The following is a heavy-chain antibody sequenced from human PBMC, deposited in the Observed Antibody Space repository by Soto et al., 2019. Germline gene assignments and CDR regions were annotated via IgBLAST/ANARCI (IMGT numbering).Heavy chain of an antibody. CDR3: GRDQGGITIIGVSSDTDV. D-gene: IGHD3-3*01. CDR2: IYYSGST. V-gene: IGHV4-31*03. CDR1: GGSITSGGHY. Sequence: QVQLQESGPGLVKPSQTLSLTCTVSGGSITSGGHYWSWIRQHPGKGLEWIGYIYYSGSTYYNPSLKSRVTISIDTSKNHSSLKVSSVPAPDTAGYSCGRDQGGITIIGVSSDTDVWGQGTTVT. J-gene: IGHJ6*02.